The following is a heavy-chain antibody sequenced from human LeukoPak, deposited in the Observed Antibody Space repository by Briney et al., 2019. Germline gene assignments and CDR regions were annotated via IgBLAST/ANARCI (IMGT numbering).Heavy chain of an antibody. D-gene: IGHD6-13*01. Sequence: GGTLRLSCAASGFTLSSYWMSWVRQAPGKGLEWGADIKYDGSEKDYVDSLRGRFTISRENAKNSLYLQMNSLRAEDTAVYYCARDIAPAGLFFDYWGQGTLVTVSS. J-gene: IGHJ4*02. CDR1: GFTLSSYW. V-gene: IGHV3-7*01. CDR3: ARDIAPAGLFFDY. CDR2: IKYDGSEK.